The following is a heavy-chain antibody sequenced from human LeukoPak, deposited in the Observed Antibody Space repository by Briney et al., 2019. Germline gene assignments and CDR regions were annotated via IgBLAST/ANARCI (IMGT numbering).Heavy chain of an antibody. J-gene: IGHJ4*02. D-gene: IGHD6-19*01. CDR2: INQDGSEK. CDR1: GFTFSSYA. CDR3: VRMSTAVAASDY. Sequence: PGGSLRLSCAASGFTFSSYAMSWVRQAPGKGLEWVANINQDGSEKYYVDSVEGRFTISRDNAKNSLFLQMNSLRAEDTAVYYCVRMSTAVAASDYWGQGTLVTVSS. V-gene: IGHV3-7*01.